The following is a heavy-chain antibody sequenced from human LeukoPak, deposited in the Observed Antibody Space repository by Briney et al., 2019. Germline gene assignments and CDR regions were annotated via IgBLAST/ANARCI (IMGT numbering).Heavy chain of an antibody. CDR2: IKQDGSEK. CDR3: AKDRSYSIVNWFDP. D-gene: IGHD3-10*01. Sequence: GGSLRLSCAASGFTFRRYWMCWVRQAPGKGLEWVANIKQDGSEKYYVDSVKGRFAISRDNAKNSLYLQMNSLRAEDTAVYYCAKDRSYSIVNWFDPWGQGTLVTVSS. CDR1: GFTFRRYW. V-gene: IGHV3-7*03. J-gene: IGHJ5*02.